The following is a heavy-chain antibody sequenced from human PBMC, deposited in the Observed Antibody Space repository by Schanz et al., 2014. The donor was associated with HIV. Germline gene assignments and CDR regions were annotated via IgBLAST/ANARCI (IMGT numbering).Heavy chain of an antibody. V-gene: IGHV3-30*18. Sequence: QVQLVESGGGVVQPGRSLRLSCAASGFTFRSYGMHWVRQAPGKGLEWVAAISKDGSDKYYTDSVKGRFTISRNNSNNTLYLQMNSLRAEDTAVYYCAKIISGGPCYYYDLDVWGLGTTVTVSS. CDR1: GFTFRSYG. CDR3: AKIISGGPCYYYDLDV. CDR2: ISKDGSDK. D-gene: IGHD1-26*01. J-gene: IGHJ6*02.